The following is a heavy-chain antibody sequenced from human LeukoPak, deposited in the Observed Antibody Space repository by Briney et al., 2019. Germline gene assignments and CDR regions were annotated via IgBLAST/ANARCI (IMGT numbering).Heavy chain of an antibody. CDR3: AKDYSFFPEYFQH. CDR1: GFSFSSYA. J-gene: IGHJ1*01. Sequence: PGGSLRLSCAASGFSFSSYAMTWVRQAPGKGLDWVSSITGNGGSIYYADSVKGRFTMSRDNSKNTVYLQMNSLRAEDTAVYYCAKDYSFFPEYFQHWGHGTLVTVSS. CDR2: ITGNGGSI. D-gene: IGHD4-11*01. V-gene: IGHV3-23*01.